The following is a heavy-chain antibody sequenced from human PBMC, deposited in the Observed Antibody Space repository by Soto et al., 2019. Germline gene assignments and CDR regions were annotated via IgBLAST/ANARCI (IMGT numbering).Heavy chain of an antibody. Sequence: QVQLVESGGGVVQPGRSLRLSCAASGFTFSSYGMHWVRQAPGKGLEWVAVISYDGSNKYYADSVKGRFTISRDNSKNTLYLKMNSLRAEDTAVYYCAKIWDYYDSSGYFGPLDYWGQGTLVTVSS. J-gene: IGHJ4*02. CDR3: AKIWDYYDSSGYFGPLDY. CDR1: GFTFSSYG. CDR2: ISYDGSNK. V-gene: IGHV3-30*18. D-gene: IGHD3-22*01.